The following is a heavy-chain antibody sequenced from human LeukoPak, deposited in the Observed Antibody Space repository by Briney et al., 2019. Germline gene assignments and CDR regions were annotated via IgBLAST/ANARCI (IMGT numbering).Heavy chain of an antibody. J-gene: IGHJ4*02. CDR3: TRSTGSSSSWEFDY. D-gene: IGHD6-13*01. V-gene: IGHV5-51*01. CDR2: IYLGDSDT. Sequence: GESLKISCKGSGYTFTNYWIGWVRQMPGKGLEWLGIIYLGDSDTRYSPSFQGQVTISADKSISAAYLQWSSLKASDTAMYYCTRSTGSSSSWEFDYWGQGTLVTVSS. CDR1: GYTFTNYW.